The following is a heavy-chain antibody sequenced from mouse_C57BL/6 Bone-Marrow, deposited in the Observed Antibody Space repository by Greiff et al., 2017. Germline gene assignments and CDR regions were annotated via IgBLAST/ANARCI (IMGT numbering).Heavy chain of an antibody. CDR2: ISSGGSYT. CDR1: GFTFSSYG. V-gene: IGHV5-6*01. D-gene: IGHD4-1*01. CDR3: AIHWDGYAMDY. J-gene: IGHJ4*01. Sequence: EVKLMESGGDLVKPGGSLKLSCAASGFTFSSYGMSWVRQTPDKRLEWVATISSGGSYTYYPDSVKGRFTISRDNAKNTLYLQMSSLKSEDTAMYYCAIHWDGYAMDYWGQGTSVTVSS.